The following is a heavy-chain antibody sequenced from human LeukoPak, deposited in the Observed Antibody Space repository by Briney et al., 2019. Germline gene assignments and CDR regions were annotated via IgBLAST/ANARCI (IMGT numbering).Heavy chain of an antibody. CDR1: GFTFSSYA. Sequence: GGSLRLSCAASGFTFSSYAMHWVRQAPGKGLEWVAVTSYDGSNKYYADSVKGRFTISRDNSKNTLYLQMNSLRAEDTAVYYCASLSSSSENTFDYWGQGTLVTVSS. J-gene: IGHJ4*02. V-gene: IGHV3-30-3*01. CDR3: ASLSSSSENTFDY. CDR2: TSYDGSNK. D-gene: IGHD6-6*01.